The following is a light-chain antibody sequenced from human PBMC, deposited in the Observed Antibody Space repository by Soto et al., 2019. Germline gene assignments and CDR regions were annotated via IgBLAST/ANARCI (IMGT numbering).Light chain of an antibody. Sequence: GDRVTITCRASQTISSWLAWYQQKPGKAPKLLIYDASSLESGVPSRFSGSGSGTEFTLTISSLQPDDFATYYCQQYNSYSTLGQGTKVEIK. J-gene: IGKJ1*01. CDR3: QQYNSYST. V-gene: IGKV1-5*01. CDR1: QTISSW. CDR2: DAS.